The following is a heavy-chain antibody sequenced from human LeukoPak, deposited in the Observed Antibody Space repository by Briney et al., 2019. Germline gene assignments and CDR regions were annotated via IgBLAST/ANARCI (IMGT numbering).Heavy chain of an antibody. Sequence: SVKVSCKASGGTFSSYAISWVRPAPGQGLEWMGRIIPILGIANYAQKFQGRVTITADKSTSTAYMELSSLRSEDTAVYYCARDENRVVRAYYYYYGMDVWGQGTTVTVSS. CDR3: ARDENRVVRAYYYYYGMDV. CDR2: IIPILGIA. J-gene: IGHJ6*02. D-gene: IGHD3-10*01. V-gene: IGHV1-69*04. CDR1: GGTFSSYA.